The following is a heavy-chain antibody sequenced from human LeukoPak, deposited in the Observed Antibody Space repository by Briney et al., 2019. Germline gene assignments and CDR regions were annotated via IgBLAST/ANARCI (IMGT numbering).Heavy chain of an antibody. Sequence: GASVKVSCKASGCTFTSYDINWVRQATGQGLEWMGWMNPNSGNTGYAQKFQGRVTMTRNTSISTAYMELSSLRSEDTAVYYCARAHFEMDSYGTDYWGQGTLVTVSS. J-gene: IGHJ4*02. D-gene: IGHD5-18*01. CDR1: GCTFTSYD. CDR3: ARAHFEMDSYGTDY. CDR2: MNPNSGNT. V-gene: IGHV1-8*01.